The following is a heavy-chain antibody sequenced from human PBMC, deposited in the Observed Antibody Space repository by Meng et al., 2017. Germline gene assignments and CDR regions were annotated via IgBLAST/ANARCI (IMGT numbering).Heavy chain of an antibody. J-gene: IGHJ6*02. CDR1: GGSFSGYH. D-gene: IGHD3-22*01. CDR3: ARAPYYYDSSGYYPYYYYYYGMDV. Sequence: SETLSLTCAVYGGSFSGYHWSWIRQPPGKGLEWIGEINHSGSTNYNPSLKSRVTISVDTSKNQFSLKLSSVTAADTAVYYCARAPYYYDSSGYYPYYYYYYGMDVWGHGTTVTVSS. V-gene: IGHV4-34*01. CDR2: INHSGST.